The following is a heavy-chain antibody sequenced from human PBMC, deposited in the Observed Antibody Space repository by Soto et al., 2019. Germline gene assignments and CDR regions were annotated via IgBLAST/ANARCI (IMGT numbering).Heavy chain of an antibody. CDR3: AKMDTGIAVAGPYFDY. CDR1: GFTFSSYA. Sequence: PGGSLRLSCAASGFTFSSYAMSWVRQAPGKGLEWVSAISGSGGSTYYADSVKGRFTISRDNSKNTLYLQMNSLRAEDTAVYYCAKMDTGIAVAGPYFDYWGQGTLVTVSS. CDR2: ISGSGGST. V-gene: IGHV3-23*01. D-gene: IGHD6-19*01. J-gene: IGHJ4*02.